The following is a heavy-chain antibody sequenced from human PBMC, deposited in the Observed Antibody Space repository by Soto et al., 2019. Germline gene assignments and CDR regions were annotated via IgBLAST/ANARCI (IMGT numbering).Heavy chain of an antibody. CDR1: GFTFSSYA. CDR2: ISYDGISK. J-gene: IGHJ4*02. CDR3: AKDGYLDTYYFDY. V-gene: IGHV3-30-3*01. Sequence: QVQLVESGGGVVQPGRSLRLSCAASGFTFSSYAMHWVCQAPGKGLEWVAVISYDGISKHYADSVKGRFSISRDDSENTLYVQMNSLRAEDTAVYYCAKDGYLDTYYFDYWGQGTLVTVSS. D-gene: IGHD3-9*01.